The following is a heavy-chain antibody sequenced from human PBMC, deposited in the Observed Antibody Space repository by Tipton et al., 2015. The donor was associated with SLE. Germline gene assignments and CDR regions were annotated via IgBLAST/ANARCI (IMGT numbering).Heavy chain of an antibody. CDR1: GGSLKNYY. V-gene: IGHV4-34*01. CDR2: INHRGNT. Sequence: LRLSCAVYGGSLKNYYWSWIRQPPGKGLEWIGEINHRGNTDRNPSLKSRVALSVDMSKNQFSVKLSSVTAADTAVYYCARHLTGERAFDIWGQGTLVSVS. D-gene: IGHD7-27*01. CDR3: ARHLTGERAFDI. J-gene: IGHJ3*02.